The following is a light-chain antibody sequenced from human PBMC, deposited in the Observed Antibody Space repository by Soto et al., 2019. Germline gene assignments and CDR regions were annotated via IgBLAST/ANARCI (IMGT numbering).Light chain of an antibody. Sequence: QSALTQPASVSGSPGQSITISCTGTSNDVGGYNYVSWYQQYPGKAPKVMIYGVSNRPSGISNRFSGSKSGNTASLTISGLQAEDEADYYCTSYTRGSLIFGGGTQLTVL. CDR1: SNDVGGYNY. V-gene: IGLV2-14*01. J-gene: IGLJ2*01. CDR2: GVS. CDR3: TSYTRGSLI.